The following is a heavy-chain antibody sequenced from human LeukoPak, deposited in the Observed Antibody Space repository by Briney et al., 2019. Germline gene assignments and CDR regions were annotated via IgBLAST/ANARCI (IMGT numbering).Heavy chain of an antibody. V-gene: IGHV3-7*01. CDR3: AGGQGYLIEL. CDR2: IKQDGSET. CDR1: GITFSSYW. Sequence: GGSLRLSCVGSGITFSSYWMNWVRQAPGKGLEWVAIIKQDGSETQYVDSVEGRLTISRDNAQNSLYLQINNLRAEDTAVYYCAGGQGYLIELWGQGTLVTVSS. D-gene: IGHD2-15*01. J-gene: IGHJ4*02.